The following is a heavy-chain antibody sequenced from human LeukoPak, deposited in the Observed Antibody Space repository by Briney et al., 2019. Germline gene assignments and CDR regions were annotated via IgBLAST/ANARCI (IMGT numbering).Heavy chain of an antibody. D-gene: IGHD1-1*01. J-gene: IGHJ6*02. CDR2: IYSGGST. CDR1: GFTVSSNY. V-gene: IGHV3-66*01. Sequence: PGGSLRLSCAASGFTVSSNYMSWVRQAPGKGLGWVSVIYSGGSTYYADSVKGRFTISRDNSKNTLYLQMNSLRAEDTAVYYCARRYGLERAYYYGMDVWGQGTTVTVSS. CDR3: ARRYGLERAYYYGMDV.